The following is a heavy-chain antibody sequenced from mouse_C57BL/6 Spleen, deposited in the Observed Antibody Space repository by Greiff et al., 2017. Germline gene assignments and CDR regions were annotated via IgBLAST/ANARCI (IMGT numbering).Heavy chain of an antibody. D-gene: IGHD3-2*02. CDR3: TRGKTAQALFAY. V-gene: IGHV1-15*01. Sequence: QVQLQQSGAELVRPGASVTLSCKASGYTFTDYEMHWVKQTPVHGLEWIGAIDPETGGTAYNQKFKGKAILTADKSSSTAYMELRSLTSEDSAVYYCTRGKTAQALFAYWGQGTLVTVSA. CDR2: IDPETGGT. CDR1: GYTFTDYE. J-gene: IGHJ3*01.